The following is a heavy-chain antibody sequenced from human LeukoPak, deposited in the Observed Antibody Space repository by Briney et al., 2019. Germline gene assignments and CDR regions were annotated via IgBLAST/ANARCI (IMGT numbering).Heavy chain of an antibody. CDR1: GFTFSSYS. CDR2: ISSSSSYI. J-gene: IGHJ4*02. D-gene: IGHD5-12*01. Sequence: PGGSLRLSCVASGFTFSSYSMNWVRQAPGKGLEWVSSISSSSSYIYYADSVEGRFTISRDNAKSSLYLQMNGLRAEDTAVYYCARDGARGYTGYDFDFWGQGTLVTVSS. CDR3: ARDGARGYTGYDFDF. V-gene: IGHV3-21*06.